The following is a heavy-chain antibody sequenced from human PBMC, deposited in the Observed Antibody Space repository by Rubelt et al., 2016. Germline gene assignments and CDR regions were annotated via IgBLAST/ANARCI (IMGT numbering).Heavy chain of an antibody. Sequence: QVQLLQSGPEVQKPGASVKVSCKASGHTFTNNYMHWVRQAPGHGLEWMGMINPSGGSTTYAQKFQGRVTMTRDTSTTTVYMELSSMRSEDTAVYSRARGLNYGDYSAFWGQGTPVTVSS. CDR3: ARGLNYGDYSAF. CDR1: GHTFTNNY. V-gene: IGHV1-46*01. D-gene: IGHD4-17*01. CDR2: INPSGGST. J-gene: IGHJ4*02.